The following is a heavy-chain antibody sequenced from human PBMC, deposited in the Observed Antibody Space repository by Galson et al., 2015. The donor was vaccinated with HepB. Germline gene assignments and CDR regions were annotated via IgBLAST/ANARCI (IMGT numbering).Heavy chain of an antibody. CDR1: GGTFSSYA. Sequence: SVKVSCKASGGTFSSYAISWVRQAPGQGLEWMGRIIPILGIANFAQKFQGRVTITADKSTSTAYMELSSLRSEDTAVYYCASNDYGDYRLDYWGQGTLVTVSS. CDR3: ASNDYGDYRLDY. J-gene: IGHJ4*02. V-gene: IGHV1-69*04. D-gene: IGHD4-17*01. CDR2: IIPILGIA.